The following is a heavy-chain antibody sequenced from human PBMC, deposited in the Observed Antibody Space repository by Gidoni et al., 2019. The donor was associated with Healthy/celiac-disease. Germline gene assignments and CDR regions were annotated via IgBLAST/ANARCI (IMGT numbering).Heavy chain of an antibody. CDR3: ATSLLEWFYYDVYYYGMDV. V-gene: IGHV3-23*01. D-gene: IGHD3-3*01. CDR2: ISVSGGST. Sequence: EVPRLESGGGVVQPGWSLRLSCAASGFTFSSYDMSWVRQAPGKGLEWVSAISVSGGSTYYADSVKGRFTISRANSKNTLYLQMNSLRAEDTAVYYCATSLLEWFYYDVYYYGMDVWGQGTTVTVSS. J-gene: IGHJ6*02. CDR1: GFTFSSYD.